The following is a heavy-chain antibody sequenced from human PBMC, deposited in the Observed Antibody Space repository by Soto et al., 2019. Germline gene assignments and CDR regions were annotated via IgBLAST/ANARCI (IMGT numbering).Heavy chain of an antibody. J-gene: IGHJ6*03. CDR3: ARDEYNWNDGRYYYYMDV. CDR1: GGSISSYY. CDR2: IYYSGST. V-gene: IGHV4-59*01. Sequence: ASETLSLTCTVSGGSISSYYWSWIRQPPGKGLEWIGYIYYSGSTNYNPPLKSRVTISVDTSKNQFSLKLSSVTAADTAVYYCARDEYNWNDGRYYYYMDVWGSGTTVTVSS. D-gene: IGHD1-20*01.